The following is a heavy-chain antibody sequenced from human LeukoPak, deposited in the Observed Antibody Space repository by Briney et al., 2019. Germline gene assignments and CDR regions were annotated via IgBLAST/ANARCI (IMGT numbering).Heavy chain of an antibody. CDR1: GFTFSDYY. CDR3: ARGTRDSSSGYYGMDV. Sequence: PGGSLRLSCAASGFTFSDYYMSWIRQAPGKGLEWVSYISSSSSYTNYADSVKGRFTISRDNAKNSLYLQMNSLRAGDTAVYYCARGTRDSSSGYYGMDVWGQGTTVTVSS. V-gene: IGHV3-11*06. D-gene: IGHD6-6*01. CDR2: ISSSSSYT. J-gene: IGHJ6*02.